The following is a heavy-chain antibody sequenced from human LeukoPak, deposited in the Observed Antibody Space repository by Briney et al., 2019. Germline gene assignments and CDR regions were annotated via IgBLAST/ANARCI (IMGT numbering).Heavy chain of an antibody. CDR2: ISWKSGNI. CDR3: AKDSYPYQLLLKGPFDF. J-gene: IGHJ4*02. D-gene: IGHD2-2*01. CDR1: GFTSDDYA. Sequence: GGSLRLSCAASGFTSDDYAMHWVRQAPGKGLEWVSGISWKSGNIGYADAVKGRFTISRDNAKNSLYVQMNSLRAEDTALYYCAKDSYPYQLLLKGPFDFWGQGTLVTVSS. V-gene: IGHV3-9*02.